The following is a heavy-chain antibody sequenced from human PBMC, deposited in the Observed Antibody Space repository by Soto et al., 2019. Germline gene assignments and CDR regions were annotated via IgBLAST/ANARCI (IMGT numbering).Heavy chain of an antibody. CDR3: ARAVAVAADFDY. D-gene: IGHD6-19*01. CDR2: INPSGGST. J-gene: IGHJ4*02. Sequence: ASVKVSCKASGYTFTSYYMHWVRQAPGQGLEWMGIINPSGGSTSYAQKFQGRVTITRDTSASTAYMELSSLRSEDTAVYYCARAVAVAADFDYWGQGTLVTVSS. CDR1: GYTFTSYY. V-gene: IGHV1-46*01.